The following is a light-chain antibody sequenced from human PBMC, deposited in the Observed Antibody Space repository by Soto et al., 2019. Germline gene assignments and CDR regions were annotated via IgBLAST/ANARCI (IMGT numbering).Light chain of an antibody. CDR2: DAS. CDR1: QSFRTN. Sequence: EIVLTQAPATLYLSPGERATLSCLARQSFRTNLAWYQQKVGKAPRPLIYDASKRATGIPARFSGSGSGTDFTLTISSLEPEDFAVYNCQQRYNCPLITFGQGTRLDLK. J-gene: IGKJ5*01. CDR3: QQRYNCPLIT. V-gene: IGKV3-11*01.